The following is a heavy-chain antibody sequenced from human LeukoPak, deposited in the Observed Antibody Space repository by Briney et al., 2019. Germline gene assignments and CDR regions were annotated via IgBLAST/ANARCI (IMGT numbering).Heavy chain of an antibody. Sequence: SETLSLTCTVSGGSISSNDYYWGWIRQPPGKGLEWIGNILYSGNTFYHPSLKSRITIAVDTSKNQFSLKLSPVTAADTAVYYCSRYIRRRPQFDYWGQGTLVTVSS. CDR3: SRYIRRRPQFDY. J-gene: IGHJ4*02. CDR2: ILYSGNT. V-gene: IGHV4-39*01. CDR1: GGSISSNDYY.